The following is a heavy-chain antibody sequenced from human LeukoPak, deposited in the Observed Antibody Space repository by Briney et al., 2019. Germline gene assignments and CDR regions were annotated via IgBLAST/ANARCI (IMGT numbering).Heavy chain of an antibody. CDR1: GFTFSSYA. Sequence: GGSLRLSCAASGFTFSSYAMHWVRQAPGKGLEWVSAMSSSDDGRYYAASVRGRFTISRDTSRSTLYLQMNSLRAEDAAVYYGAKAPVTSCRGAFCYPFDYWGQGTLVTVSS. CDR3: AKAPVTSCRGAFCYPFDY. V-gene: IGHV3-23*01. J-gene: IGHJ4*02. CDR2: MSSSDDGR. D-gene: IGHD2-15*01.